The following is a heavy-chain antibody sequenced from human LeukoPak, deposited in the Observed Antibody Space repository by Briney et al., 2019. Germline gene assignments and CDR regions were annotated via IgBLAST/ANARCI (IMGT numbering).Heavy chain of an antibody. Sequence: PGGSLRLSCAVSGFSVSSFGMSWVRQAPGKGLEWVSYISSSGTTIYYADSVRGRFTVSRDNAKNSLYLQMDSLSAEDTAVYYCASLRGVNRWGQGTLVTVSS. CDR2: ISSSGTTI. CDR1: GFSVSSFG. CDR3: ASLRGVNR. D-gene: IGHD3-10*01. J-gene: IGHJ4*02. V-gene: IGHV3-48*03.